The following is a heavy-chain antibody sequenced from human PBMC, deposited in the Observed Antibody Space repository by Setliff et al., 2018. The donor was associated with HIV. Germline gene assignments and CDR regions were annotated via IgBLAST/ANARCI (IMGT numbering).Heavy chain of an antibody. CDR2: INHSGST. CDR1: GGSFSGYY. V-gene: IGHV4-34*01. Sequence: PSETLSLTCAVYGGSFSGYYWSWIRQPPGKGLEWIGEINHSGSTNYNPSLKSRVTISVDTSKNQFSLKLSSVTAADTAVYYCAREPYSSGWENYWYFDLWGRGTLVTVSS. J-gene: IGHJ2*01. D-gene: IGHD6-19*01. CDR3: AREPYSSGWENYWYFDL.